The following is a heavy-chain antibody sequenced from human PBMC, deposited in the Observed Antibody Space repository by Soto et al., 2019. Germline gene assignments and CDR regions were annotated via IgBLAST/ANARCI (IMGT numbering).Heavy chain of an antibody. D-gene: IGHD6-19*01. V-gene: IGHV4-31*03. CDR1: GGSISSGGYY. CDR2: IYYSGST. Sequence: QVQLQESGPGLVKPSQTLSLTCTVSGGSISSGGYYWSWIRQHPGKGLEWIGYIYYSGSTYYNPSRKSRVTISVDTSKNQFSLKLSSVTAADTAVYYCARDPGWYGYYDYGMDVWGQGTTVTVSS. J-gene: IGHJ6*02. CDR3: ARDPGWYGYYDYGMDV.